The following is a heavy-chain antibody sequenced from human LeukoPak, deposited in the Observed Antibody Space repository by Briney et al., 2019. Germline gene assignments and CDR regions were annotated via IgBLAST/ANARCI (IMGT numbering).Heavy chain of an antibody. V-gene: IGHV3-30*18. J-gene: IGHJ5*02. CDR1: GFTFSSYG. CDR3: AKAGDSNYKENWFDP. CDR2: ISYDGSNK. D-gene: IGHD4-11*01. Sequence: GGSLRLSCAASGFTFSSYGMHWVRQAPGKGLEWVAVISYDGSNKYYADSVKGRFTISRDNSKNTLYLQMNSLRAEDTAVYYCAKAGDSNYKENWFDPWGQGTLATVSS.